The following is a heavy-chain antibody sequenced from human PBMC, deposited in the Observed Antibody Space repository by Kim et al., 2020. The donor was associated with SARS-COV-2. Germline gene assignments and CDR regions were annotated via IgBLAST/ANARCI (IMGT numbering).Heavy chain of an antibody. CDR1: GFTFSSYG. J-gene: IGHJ4*02. D-gene: IGHD3-9*01. CDR2: IWYDGSNK. Sequence: GGSLRLSCAASGFTFSSYGMHWVRQAPGKGLEWVAVIWYDGSNKYYADSVKGRFTISRDNSKNTLYLQMNSLRAEDTAVYYCAKGGYYDILTGYSVRHFDYWGQGTLVTVSS. CDR3: AKGGYYDILTGYSVRHFDY. V-gene: IGHV3-33*06.